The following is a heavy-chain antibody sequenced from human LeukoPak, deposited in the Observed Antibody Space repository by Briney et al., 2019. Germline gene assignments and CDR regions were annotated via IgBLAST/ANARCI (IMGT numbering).Heavy chain of an antibody. V-gene: IGHV3-30-3*01. CDR2: IPYDGSNK. CDR1: GFTFSSYA. Sequence: GGSLRLSCAASGFTFSSYAMHWVRQAPGKGLEWVEGIPYDGSNKYYADSVKGRFTISRDNSKNTLYLQMNSLRAEDTAVYYCARMDCSGGSCQPYYYYGMDVWGQGTTVTVSS. CDR3: ARMDCSGGSCQPYYYYGMDV. J-gene: IGHJ6*02. D-gene: IGHD2-15*01.